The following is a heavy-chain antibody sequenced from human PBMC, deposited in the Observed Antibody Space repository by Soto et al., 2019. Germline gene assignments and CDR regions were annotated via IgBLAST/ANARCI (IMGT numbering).Heavy chain of an antibody. J-gene: IGHJ6*02. Sequence: QVQLQESGPGLVKPSETLSLSCTVSGGSISSYYWSWFRQSPGKRMEWIGYVHHSWGSSYNPSLQSRVAISLATSKSQFSLKVTSVTAIDTAVYYCARQGFGPLHGLVDVWGQGTTVTVSS. V-gene: IGHV4-59*08. CDR3: ARQGFGPLHGLVDV. D-gene: IGHD3-10*01. CDR1: GGSISSYY. CDR2: VHHSWGS.